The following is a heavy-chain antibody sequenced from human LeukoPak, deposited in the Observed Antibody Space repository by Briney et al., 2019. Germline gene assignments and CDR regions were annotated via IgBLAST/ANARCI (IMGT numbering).Heavy chain of an antibody. CDR2: ISSSGSTI. Sequence: PGGSLRLSCAASGFTFSSYEMNWVRQAPGKGLEWVSYISSSGSTIYYADSVKGRFTISRDNAKNSLYPQMNSLRAEDTAVYYCARDRGYSGYDFHYYYMDVWGKGTTVTISS. J-gene: IGHJ6*03. V-gene: IGHV3-48*03. CDR3: ARDRGYSGYDFHYYYMDV. D-gene: IGHD5-12*01. CDR1: GFTFSSYE.